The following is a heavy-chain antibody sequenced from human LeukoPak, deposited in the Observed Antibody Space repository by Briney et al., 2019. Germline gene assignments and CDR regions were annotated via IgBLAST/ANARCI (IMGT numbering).Heavy chain of an antibody. CDR3: ARDYYDSSGYFGY. J-gene: IGHJ4*02. CDR2: INSDGSST. D-gene: IGHD3-22*01. Sequence: GGSLRLSCAASGFTFSSYWMHWVRQAPGKGLVWVSCINSDGSSTSYADSVKGRFTISRDNAKNSLYLQMNSLRAEDTAVYYCARDYYDSSGYFGYWGQGTLVTVSS. CDR1: GFTFSSYW. V-gene: IGHV3-74*01.